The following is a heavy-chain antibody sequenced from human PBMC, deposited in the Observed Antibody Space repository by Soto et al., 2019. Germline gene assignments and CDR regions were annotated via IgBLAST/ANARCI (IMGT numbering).Heavy chain of an antibody. CDR1: GFTFSDYY. J-gene: IGHJ6*02. CDR3: ARDRAAAGTGYYYGMDV. CDR2: ISSSSSYT. Sequence: PGGSLRLSCAGSGFTFSDYYMSWIRQAPGKGLEWVSYISSSSSYTNYADSVKGRFTISRDNAKNSLYLQMNSLRAEDTAVYYCARDRAAAGTGYYYGMDVWGQGTTVTVSS. D-gene: IGHD6-13*01. V-gene: IGHV3-11*06.